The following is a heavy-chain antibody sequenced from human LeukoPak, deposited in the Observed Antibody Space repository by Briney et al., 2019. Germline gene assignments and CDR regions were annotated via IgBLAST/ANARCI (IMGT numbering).Heavy chain of an antibody. J-gene: IGHJ4*02. CDR3: ARDDFGGSLYVSNTNYFDY. CDR1: GFTFSTYS. Sequence: GGSLRLSCAASGFTFSTYSMNWVRQAPGKGLKWVSSISRDSIYIYYADSVKGRFTISRDNAKNSLYLQMNSLRAEDTAVYYCARDDFGGSLYVSNTNYFDYWGQGTLVTVSS. V-gene: IGHV3-21*01. D-gene: IGHD1-26*01. CDR2: ISRDSIYI.